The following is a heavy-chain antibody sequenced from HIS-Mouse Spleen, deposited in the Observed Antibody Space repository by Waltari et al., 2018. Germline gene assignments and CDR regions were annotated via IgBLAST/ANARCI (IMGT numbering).Heavy chain of an antibody. D-gene: IGHD6-13*01. CDR1: GGSLRTRGSY. V-gene: IGHV4-39*07. Sequence: QLQLQESGPGLVKPSETLSLTCPVTGGSLRTRGSYWAWIRQPPGKGLEWIGSIYYSGSTYYNPSLKSRVTISVDTSKNQFSLKLSSVTAADTAVYYCAREIPYSSSWYDWYFDLWGRGTLVTVSS. J-gene: IGHJ2*01. CDR2: IYYSGST. CDR3: AREIPYSSSWYDWYFDL.